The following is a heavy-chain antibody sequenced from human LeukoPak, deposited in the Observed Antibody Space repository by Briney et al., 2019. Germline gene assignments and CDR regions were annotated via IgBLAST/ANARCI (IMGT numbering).Heavy chain of an antibody. CDR3: AKDLHYGSADY. V-gene: IGHV3-30*02. CDR1: GFTIRDYW. D-gene: IGHD3-10*01. Sequence: GGSLRLSCAVSGFTIRDYWMTWVRQAPGKGLEWVSFIRFDGTNKYYADSVKGRFTISRDNAKNALYLQMNSLRAEDTAVYYCAKDLHYGSADYWGQGTLVAVSS. J-gene: IGHJ4*02. CDR2: IRFDGTNK.